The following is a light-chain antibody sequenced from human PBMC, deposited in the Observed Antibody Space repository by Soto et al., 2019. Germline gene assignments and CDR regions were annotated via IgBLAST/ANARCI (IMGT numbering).Light chain of an antibody. J-gene: IGKJ2*02. V-gene: IGKV3-11*01. CDR1: QSVRNF. CDR3: QQRTNWPRGT. CDR2: EAS. Sequence: EVVLTQSPATLTLSPGERATLSCRASQSVRNFLAWYQQKPGQAPRLLIYEASNRAAGIPARFSGSGSGTDFAPPISSLEPDDFGVYYCQQRTNWPRGTFGQGTNLEI.